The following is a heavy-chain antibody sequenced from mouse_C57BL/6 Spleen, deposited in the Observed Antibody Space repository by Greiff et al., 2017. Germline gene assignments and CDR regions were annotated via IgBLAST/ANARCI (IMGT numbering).Heavy chain of an antibody. CDR1: GYTFTSYW. CDR3: ARRQLRLPYAMDY. CDR2: ISPGSGST. Sequence: QVQLQQPGAELVKPGASVKMSCKASGYTFTSYWITWVKQRPGQSLEWIGDISPGSGSTNDTEKFKNKATLPVDPSSSTAYMHLSSLTSEDSAVYYCARRQLRLPYAMDYCGQVTSVTGSS. D-gene: IGHD3-2*02. V-gene: IGHV1-55*01. J-gene: IGHJ4*01.